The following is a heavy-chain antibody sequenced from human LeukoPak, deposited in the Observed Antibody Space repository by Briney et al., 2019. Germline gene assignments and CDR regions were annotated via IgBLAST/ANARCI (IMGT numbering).Heavy chain of an antibody. CDR1: GYTFTSYD. J-gene: IGHJ4*02. CDR3: ARGPYSSGWDTNYYFDY. CDR2: MNPNSGNT. Sequence: GASVKVSCKASGYTFTSYDINWVRQATGQGLEWMGWMNPNSGNTGYAQKFQGGVTMTRNTSISTAYMELSSLRSEDTAVYYCARGPYSSGWDTNYYFDYWGQGILVTVSS. D-gene: IGHD6-19*01. V-gene: IGHV1-8*01.